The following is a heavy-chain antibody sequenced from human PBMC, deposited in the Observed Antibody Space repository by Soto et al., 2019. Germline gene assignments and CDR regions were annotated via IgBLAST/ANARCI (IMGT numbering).Heavy chain of an antibody. V-gene: IGHV1-18*01. Sequence: GASVKVSCKASGYTFPNFGISWVRQAPGQGLEWMGWISFYNGNTKYAQKFQGRVTMTTDTSTRTAYMELRSLRSDDTAVYYCARGPFDFWGQGTLVTVSS. J-gene: IGHJ4*02. CDR3: ARGPFDF. CDR2: ISFYNGNT. CDR1: GYTFPNFG.